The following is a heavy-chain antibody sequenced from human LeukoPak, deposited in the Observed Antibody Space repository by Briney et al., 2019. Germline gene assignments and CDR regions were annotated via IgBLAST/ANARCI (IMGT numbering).Heavy chain of an antibody. CDR1: GFTFSSYW. D-gene: IGHD6-19*01. Sequence: PEGSLRLSCAASGFTFSSYWMSWVRQAPGKGLEWVANIKQDGSEKYYVDSVKGRFTISRDNAKNSLYLQMNSLRAEDTAVYYCAREERKFDSSGWYEFAFDIWGQGTMVTVSS. CDR3: AREERKFDSSGWYEFAFDI. J-gene: IGHJ3*02. CDR2: IKQDGSEK. V-gene: IGHV3-7*01.